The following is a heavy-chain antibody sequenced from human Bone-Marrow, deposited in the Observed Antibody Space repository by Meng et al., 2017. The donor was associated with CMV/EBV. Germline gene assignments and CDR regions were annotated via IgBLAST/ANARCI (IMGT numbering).Heavy chain of an antibody. CDR1: GGSISSSNW. D-gene: IGHD4-23*01. Sequence: SETLSLTCAVSGGSISSSNWWSWVRQPPGKGLEWIGEIYHSGSTNYNPSLKSRVTISVDKSKNQFSLKLSSVTAADTAVYYCARTGTGNSIWGYYFDYWGQGTLVTVSS. V-gene: IGHV4-4*02. CDR3: ARTGTGNSIWGYYFDY. J-gene: IGHJ4*02. CDR2: IYHSGST.